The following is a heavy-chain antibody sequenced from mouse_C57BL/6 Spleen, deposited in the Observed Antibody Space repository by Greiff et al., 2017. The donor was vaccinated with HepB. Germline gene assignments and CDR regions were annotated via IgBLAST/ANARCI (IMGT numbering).Heavy chain of an antibody. CDR1: GYTFTSYW. V-gene: IGHV1-55*01. CDR3: AREGLVPGDCDV. CDR2: IYPGSGST. D-gene: IGHD3-1*01. Sequence: QVQLQQPGAELVKPGASVKMSCKASGYTFTSYWITWVKQRPGQGLEWIGDIYPGSGSTNYNEKFKSKATLTVDTSSSTAYMQLSSLTSEDSAVYYGAREGLVPGDCDVWGTGTTVTVSS. J-gene: IGHJ1*03.